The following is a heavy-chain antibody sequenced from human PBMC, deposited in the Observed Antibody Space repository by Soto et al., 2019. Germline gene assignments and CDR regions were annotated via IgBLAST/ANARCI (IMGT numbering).Heavy chain of an antibody. CDR3: ARLQLQHVDY. CDR1: GDSLSSSTYY. D-gene: IGHD1-26*01. CDR2: IHYGGST. J-gene: IGHJ4*02. V-gene: IGHV4-39*01. Sequence: QLQLQESGPGLVKPSETLSLTCTVSGDSLSSSTYYWGWIRQPPGKGLEWIGNIHYGGSTYYNPSLKSRVTIFVDRSRNQVSLKLSSVTAADTAVYYCARLQLQHVDYWGQGTLVTVSP.